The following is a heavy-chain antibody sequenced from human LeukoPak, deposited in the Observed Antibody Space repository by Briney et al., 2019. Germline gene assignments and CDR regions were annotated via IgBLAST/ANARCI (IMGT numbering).Heavy chain of an antibody. D-gene: IGHD3-22*01. CDR2: IYYSGST. V-gene: IGHV4-31*03. J-gene: IGHJ4*02. CDR3: ARGTSDDYDSSGYYYSNLLDY. Sequence: SQTLSLTCTVSGGSIGSGGCYWSWIRQHPGKGLEWFGYIYYSGSTYCNPSLKSRVTISLDTSKNQFSLKLSSVTAADTAVYYCARGTSDDYDSSGYYYSNLLDYWGQGTLVTVSS. CDR1: GGSIGSGGCY.